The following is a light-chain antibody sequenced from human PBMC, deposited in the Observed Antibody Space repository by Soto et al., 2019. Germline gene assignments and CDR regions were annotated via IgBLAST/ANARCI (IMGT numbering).Light chain of an antibody. CDR2: SNN. Sequence: QSVLTQPPSASGTPGQRVTISCSEARSNIGGKTLYLYQQLPGTAPKLLSYSNNQRPSGVPDRFSGPKSGTSASLAISGPQFEDEADYYCAAWDDRLNGWVCGGGTQLPVL. CDR3: AAWDDRLNGWV. J-gene: IGLJ3*02. CDR1: RSNIGGKT. V-gene: IGLV1-44*01.